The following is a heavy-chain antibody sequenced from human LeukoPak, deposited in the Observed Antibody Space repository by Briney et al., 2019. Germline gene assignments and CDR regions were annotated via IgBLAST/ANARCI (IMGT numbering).Heavy chain of an antibody. CDR2: INAGNGNT. J-gene: IGHJ6*04. Sequence: ASVKDSSKASGYTFTTYAMHWVRQALGERLEWMSWINAGNGNTKYSQKFQGRVTITRDTSASTAYMELSSLRSADTAVYYCARDSGYGFYKSKYYYYYGMDVWGKGTTVTVSS. CDR1: GYTFTTYA. CDR3: ARDSGYGFYKSKYYYYYGMDV. D-gene: IGHD5-12*01. V-gene: IGHV1-3*01.